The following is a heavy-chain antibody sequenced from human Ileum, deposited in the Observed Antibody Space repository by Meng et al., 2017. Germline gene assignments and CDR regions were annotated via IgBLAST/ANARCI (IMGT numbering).Heavy chain of an antibody. CDR2: IFHTGST. CDR3: ATNKNKKIDY. Sequence: QVHVQESGPGLVEPSGTLSLTCVVSGDSISSSNWWNWVRQPPGKGLEWIGEIFHTGSTNYNPSLKSRVTISADKSKNQFSLNLSSVTAADTAVYYCATNKNKKIDYWGQGTLVTVSS. J-gene: IGHJ4*02. D-gene: IGHD2/OR15-2a*01. V-gene: IGHV4-4*02. CDR1: GDSISSSNW.